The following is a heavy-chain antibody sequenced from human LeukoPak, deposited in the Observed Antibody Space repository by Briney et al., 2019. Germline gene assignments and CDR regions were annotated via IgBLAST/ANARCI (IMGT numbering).Heavy chain of an antibody. J-gene: IGHJ4*02. CDR1: GFTVSSNY. Sequence: GGSLRLSCAASGFTVSSNYMSWVRQAPGKGLEWVSVIYSGGSTYYADSVKGRFTISRDNSKNTLYLQMNSLRAEDTAVYYCAKDPGLTLILTPSDDRFDYWGQGTLVTVSS. CDR3: AKDPGLTLILTPSDDRFDY. D-gene: IGHD3-9*01. V-gene: IGHV3-53*01. CDR2: IYSGGST.